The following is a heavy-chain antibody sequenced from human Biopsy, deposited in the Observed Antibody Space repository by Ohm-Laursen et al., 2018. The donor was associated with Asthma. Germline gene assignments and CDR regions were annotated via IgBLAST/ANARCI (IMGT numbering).Heavy chain of an antibody. D-gene: IGHD7-27*01. CDR3: ARWGSFGFDY. J-gene: IGHJ4*02. V-gene: IGHV4-31*03. CDR1: GGSVSTGGYY. CDR2: IYYSGST. Sequence: SQTLSLTCTVSGGSVSTGGYYWSWIRRHPGKGLEWIGYIYYSGSTYYNPSLKSRVTISVDTSKNQFSLNLSSVTAADTAVYYCARWGSFGFDYWGQGTLVTVSS.